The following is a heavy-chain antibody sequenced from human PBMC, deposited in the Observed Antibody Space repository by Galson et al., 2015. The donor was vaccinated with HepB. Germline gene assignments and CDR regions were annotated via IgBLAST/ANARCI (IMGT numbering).Heavy chain of an antibody. J-gene: IGHJ4*02. CDR1: GFTFSSYG. V-gene: IGHV3-30*18. Sequence: SLRLSCAASGFTFSSYGMHWVRQAPGKGLEWVAVISYDGSNKYYADSVKGRFTISRDNSKNTLYLQMNSLRAEDTAVYYCAKDGATIFDHLSPRAYYFDYWGQGTLVTVSS. D-gene: IGHD3-3*01. CDR3: AKDGATIFDHLSPRAYYFDY. CDR2: ISYDGSNK.